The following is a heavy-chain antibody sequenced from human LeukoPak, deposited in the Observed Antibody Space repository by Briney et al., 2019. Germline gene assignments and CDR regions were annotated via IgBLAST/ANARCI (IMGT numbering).Heavy chain of an antibody. D-gene: IGHD6-19*01. V-gene: IGHV3-30*07. Sequence: PGGSLRLSCAASGFTFSSYAMHWVRQAPGKGLEWVAVISYDGSNKYYADSVKGRFTISRDNSKNTLYLQMNSLRAEDTAVYYCARDSSPKMTVVVPAARKSSIAVAGTWGPSFDYWGQGTLVTVSS. CDR1: GFTFSSYA. CDR2: ISYDGSNK. J-gene: IGHJ4*02. CDR3: ARDSSPKMTVVVPAARKSSIAVAGTWGPSFDY.